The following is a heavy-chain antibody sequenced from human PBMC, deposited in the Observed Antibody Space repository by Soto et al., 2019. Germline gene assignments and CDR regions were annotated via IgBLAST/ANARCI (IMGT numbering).Heavy chain of an antibody. CDR2: ISGSGGST. D-gene: IGHD6-6*01. CDR1: GFTFSSYA. CDR3: AKLPKIAARHYYYYMDV. V-gene: IGHV3-23*01. J-gene: IGHJ6*03. Sequence: PGGSLRLSCAASGFTFSSYAMSWVRQAPGKGLEWVSAISGSGGSTYYADSVKGRFTISRDNSKNTLYLQMNSLRAEDTAVYYCAKLPKIAARHYYYYMDVWGKGTTVTVSS.